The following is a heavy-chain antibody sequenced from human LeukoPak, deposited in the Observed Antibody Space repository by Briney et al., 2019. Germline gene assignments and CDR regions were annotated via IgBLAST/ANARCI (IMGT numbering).Heavy chain of an antibody. CDR3: ATSYGSGSYHSPYYFDY. Sequence: GGSLRLSCAASGFTFSSYAMHWVRQAPGKGLEWVAVISYDGSNKYYADSVKGRFTISRDNSKNTLYLQMNSLRAEDTAVYYCATSYGSGSYHSPYYFDYWGQGTLVTVSS. J-gene: IGHJ4*02. D-gene: IGHD3-10*01. CDR2: ISYDGSNK. CDR1: GFTFSSYA. V-gene: IGHV3-30-3*01.